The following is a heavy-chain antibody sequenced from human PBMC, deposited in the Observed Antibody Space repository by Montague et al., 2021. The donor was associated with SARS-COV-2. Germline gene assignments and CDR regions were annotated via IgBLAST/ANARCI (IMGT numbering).Heavy chain of an antibody. CDR3: ARKMDSSFDV. Sequence: VSPGASLSSDSLSWHWIRQSPSRGLEWLASTYYRSKWYSDSAPSVSSRATVKPDTSRNQFSLHLDSVTPEDTALYFCARKMDSSFDVWGKGTMVIVSS. CDR1: GASLSSDSLS. V-gene: IGHV6-1*01. D-gene: IGHD2-2*03. J-gene: IGHJ3*01. CDR2: TYYRSKWYS.